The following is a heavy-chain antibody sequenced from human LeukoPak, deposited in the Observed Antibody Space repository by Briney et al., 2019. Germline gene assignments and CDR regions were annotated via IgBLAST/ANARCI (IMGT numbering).Heavy chain of an antibody. V-gene: IGHV4-39*07. Sequence: SETLSLTCNVSGGCISSSSYYWGWIRQPPGKGLEWIGSIYYSGSTYYNPSLQSRVTISVDTSKNHFSLKLSSVTAADTAMYYCARADTPVGWFDPWGQGTLVTVSS. CDR1: GGCISSSSYY. CDR2: IYYSGST. J-gene: IGHJ5*02. D-gene: IGHD2-15*01. CDR3: ARADTPVGWFDP.